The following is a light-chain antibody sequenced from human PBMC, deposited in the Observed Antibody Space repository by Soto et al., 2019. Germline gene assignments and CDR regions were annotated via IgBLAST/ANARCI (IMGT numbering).Light chain of an antibody. J-gene: IGLJ1*01. V-gene: IGLV2-14*01. Sequence: QSALTQPASLSVSPGQSITISCTGTSSDVGGYNYVSWYQQHPGKAPKLMIYDVSNRPSGVSNRFSGSKSGNTAPLTISGLQAEDEADYYCSSYTSSSTLYVFGTGTKVTV. CDR2: DVS. CDR1: SSDVGGYNY. CDR3: SSYTSSSTLYV.